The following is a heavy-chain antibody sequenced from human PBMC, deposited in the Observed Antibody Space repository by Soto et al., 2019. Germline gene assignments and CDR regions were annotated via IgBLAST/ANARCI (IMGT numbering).Heavy chain of an antibody. CDR3: ARDLIAADGSAV. CDR2: ISSISSTI. CDR1: GFTFSSFT. J-gene: IGHJ6*02. V-gene: IGHV3-48*02. D-gene: IGHD6-13*01. Sequence: EVQLVESGGGLVQPGGSLRLSCAASGFTFSSFTMNWVRQAPGKGLEGVSYISSISSTIYYADSVKGRLTISRDNAKNSLYLQMTSLRDEDTAVYYCARDLIAADGSAVWGQVTTGTFSS.